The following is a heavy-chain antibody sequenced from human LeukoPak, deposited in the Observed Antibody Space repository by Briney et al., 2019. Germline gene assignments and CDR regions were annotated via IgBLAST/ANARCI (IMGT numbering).Heavy chain of an antibody. J-gene: IGHJ4*02. Sequence: GGSLRLSCAASGFTFSSYAMSWVRQAPGKGLEWVSAISGSGDSTYYSDSAKGRFTISRDSSKNTLYVQMNSLRAEDTAVYYCAKPLVSDYYDSSGYWGYWGQGTLVTVSS. CDR3: AKPLVSDYYDSSGYWGY. CDR1: GFTFSSYA. CDR2: ISGSGDST. V-gene: IGHV3-23*01. D-gene: IGHD3-22*01.